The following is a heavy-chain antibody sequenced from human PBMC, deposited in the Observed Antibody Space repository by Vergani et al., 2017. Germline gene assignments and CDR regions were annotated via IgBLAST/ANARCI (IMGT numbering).Heavy chain of an antibody. CDR1: GFTFSSDA. D-gene: IGHD1-14*01. J-gene: IGHJ4*02. CDR3: AKEGRSGITPFVAD. V-gene: IGHV3-23*01. Sequence: DVQLLESGGGFVQPGGSLRVSCAASGFTFSSDAMRWVRQAPGKGLEWVSAINRGSTTYYADSVKGRFTISRDNSKNTVFLQMNSLRAEDTAVYYCAKEGRSGITPFVADWGQGTLVTVSS. CDR2: INRGSTT.